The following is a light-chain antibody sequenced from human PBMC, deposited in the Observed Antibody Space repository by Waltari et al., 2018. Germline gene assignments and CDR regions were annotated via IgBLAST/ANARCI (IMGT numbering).Light chain of an antibody. CDR1: QSISSNF. J-gene: IGKJ4*01. Sequence: ETVLTQSPGTLSVSPGERATPSCRASQSISSNFLAWYQQRPGQTPRLLIYSVSKRAPGIPARFSGSGSGTDFTLTITRLEPEDGAVYYCQQYYTSPRTFGGGTKVEVK. V-gene: IGKV3-20*01. CDR3: QQYYTSPRT. CDR2: SVS.